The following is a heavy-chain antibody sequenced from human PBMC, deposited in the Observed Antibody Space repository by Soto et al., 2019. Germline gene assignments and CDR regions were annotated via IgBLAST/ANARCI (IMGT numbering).Heavy chain of an antibody. CDR1: GYTFTSYG. CDR2: ISAYNGNT. D-gene: IGHD2-2*01. J-gene: IGHJ5*02. Sequence: ASVKVSCKASGYTFTSYGISWVRQAPGQGLEWMGWISAYNGNTNCAQKLQGRVTMTTDTSTSTAYMELRSLRSDDTAVYYCARDLPLGYCSSTSCPAHWWFAPWGQGTPVTVSS. CDR3: ARDLPLGYCSSTSCPAHWWFAP. V-gene: IGHV1-18*01.